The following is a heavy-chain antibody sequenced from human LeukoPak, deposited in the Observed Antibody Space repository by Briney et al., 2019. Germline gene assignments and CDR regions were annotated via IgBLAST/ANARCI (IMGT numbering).Heavy chain of an antibody. J-gene: IGHJ4*02. CDR3: ANVEASTWYPGLDY. D-gene: IGHD6-13*01. CDR1: GFTCSSYG. V-gene: IGHV3-30*02. CDR2: IRYDGSNE. Sequence: TGGSLRLSCAASGFTCSSYGMHWVRQAPGKGVEWVAFIRYDGSNEDYADSVKGRFTISIDNAKNTLYLQMNSLRDEDTAMYYCANVEASTWYPGLDYWGQGTLVIVSS.